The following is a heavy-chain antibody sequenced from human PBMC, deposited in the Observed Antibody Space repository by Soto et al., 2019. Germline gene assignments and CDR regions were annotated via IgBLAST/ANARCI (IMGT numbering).Heavy chain of an antibody. Sequence: QVQLGESGGGVGQPGWSLRLSCAASGFTFSTYGMHWVRQAPGKGLEWVAVIWYDGSNKYYADSVKGRFTISRDNSKNTLYLQMNSLRAEDTAVYYCARDGSGSTHQFDYRGQGTLVTVSS. D-gene: IGHD1-26*01. J-gene: IGHJ4*02. CDR1: GFTFSTYG. V-gene: IGHV3-33*01. CDR3: ARDGSGSTHQFDY. CDR2: IWYDGSNK.